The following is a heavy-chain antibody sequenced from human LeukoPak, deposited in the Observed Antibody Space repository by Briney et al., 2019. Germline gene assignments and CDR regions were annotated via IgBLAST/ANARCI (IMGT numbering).Heavy chain of an antibody. Sequence: PGGSLRLSCAASGFTFSSYGMHWVRQAPGKGLEWVAVIWYDGSNKYYADSVKGRFTISRDNSKNTLYLQMNSLRAEDTAVYYCAREYYTGPFRDGYNPFDYWGQGTLVTVSS. J-gene: IGHJ4*02. V-gene: IGHV3-33*01. CDR3: AREYYTGPFRDGYNPFDY. D-gene: IGHD5-24*01. CDR1: GFTFSSYG. CDR2: IWYDGSNK.